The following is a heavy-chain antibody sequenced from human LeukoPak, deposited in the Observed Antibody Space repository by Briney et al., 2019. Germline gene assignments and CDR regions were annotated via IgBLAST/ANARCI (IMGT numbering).Heavy chain of an antibody. CDR2: INHSGTT. J-gene: IGHJ3*02. D-gene: IGHD3-22*01. Sequence: SSETLSLTCAVYGGSFSGYYWSWIRQPPGKGLEWIGEINHSGTTNYNPSLKSRVTISVDTSKNQFSLKLSSVTAADTAVYYCARRHYYMVAFDIWGQGTMVTVSS. CDR3: ARRHYYMVAFDI. V-gene: IGHV4-34*01. CDR1: GGSFSGYY.